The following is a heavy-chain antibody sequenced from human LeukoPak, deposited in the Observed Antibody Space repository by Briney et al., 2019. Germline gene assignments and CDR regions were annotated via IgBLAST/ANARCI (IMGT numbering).Heavy chain of an antibody. CDR3: ARSSYSSSSSV. V-gene: IGHV3-7*03. D-gene: IGHD6-6*01. J-gene: IGHJ3*01. CDR1: AFIFSGHW. Sequence: GGSLRLSCEGSAFIFSGHWMNWVRQTPGKGLEWVASIKEDGSERQYVDSVKGRFSISRDNTKGSLFLQLNSLRAEDTAVYYCARSSYSSSSSVWGQGTMVTVSS. CDR2: IKEDGSER.